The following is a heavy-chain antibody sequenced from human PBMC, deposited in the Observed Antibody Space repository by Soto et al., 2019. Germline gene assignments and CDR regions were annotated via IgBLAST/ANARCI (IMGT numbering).Heavy chain of an antibody. CDR3: AKVVRDILTGLDY. Sequence: EVQLLESGGGLVQPGGSLRLSCAASGFTFSSYAMSWVRQAPGKGLEWVSAINGSGGSTYYADSVKGRFTISRDNSKNTLYLQMNSLRAEDRAVYYWAKVVRDILTGLDYWGQGTLVTVSS. J-gene: IGHJ4*02. CDR2: INGSGGST. D-gene: IGHD3-9*01. CDR1: GFTFSSYA. V-gene: IGHV3-23*01.